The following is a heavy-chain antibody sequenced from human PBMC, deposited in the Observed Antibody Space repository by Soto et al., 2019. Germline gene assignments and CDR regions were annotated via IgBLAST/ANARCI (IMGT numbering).Heavy chain of an antibody. CDR2: FSLSGTT. V-gene: IGHV4-4*07. CDR1: GASITVSCY. D-gene: IGHD2-21*01. J-gene: IGHJ4*02. CDR3: ARVITPPGATAWYYFDS. Sequence: PSETLSLTCTVSGASITVSCYWSWIRQPAGKGLEWIGRFSLSGTTSYNPSLRSRVTMSADVSKNQFSLRLTSVTAAETALYYCARVITPPGATAWYYFDSWGQGPMVTVYS.